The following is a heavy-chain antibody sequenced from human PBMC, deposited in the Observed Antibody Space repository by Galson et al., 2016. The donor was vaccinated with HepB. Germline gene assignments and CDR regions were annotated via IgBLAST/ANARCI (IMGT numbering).Heavy chain of an antibody. CDR2: INPSDSYT. CDR3: ARHSLGLTAAVSGPWFNI. D-gene: IGHD4-23*01. CDR1: GYSFPSHW. Sequence: SGAEPKKPGESLRISCQAFGYSFPSHWISWVRHMPGKGLEWLATINPSDSYTHYTPSFQGPVTISTDKSIRPANLQWSILQASDTAMYFCARHSLGLTAAVSGPWFNIWGQGTKVIVSS. J-gene: IGHJ3*02. V-gene: IGHV5-10-1*01.